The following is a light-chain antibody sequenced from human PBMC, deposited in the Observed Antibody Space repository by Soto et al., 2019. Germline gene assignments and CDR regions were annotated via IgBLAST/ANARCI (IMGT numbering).Light chain of an antibody. Sequence: EIVLTQSPGTLSLSPGERATLSCGASQSVDNNYLAWYQQKPGLAPSLLIYDASTRATGIPDRFSASGSGTDFTLTISRLEPEDFAVYYCQQYGRSPNTFGQGTRLEMK. V-gene: IGKV3D-20*01. CDR3: QQYGRSPNT. J-gene: IGKJ5*01. CDR1: QSVDNNY. CDR2: DAS.